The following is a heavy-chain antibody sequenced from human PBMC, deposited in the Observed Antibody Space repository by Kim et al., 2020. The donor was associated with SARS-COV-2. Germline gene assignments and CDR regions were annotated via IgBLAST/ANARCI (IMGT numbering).Heavy chain of an antibody. J-gene: IGHJ3*02. Sequence: SVKVSCKASGGTFSSYAISWVRQAPGQGLEWMGGIIPIFGTANYAQKFQDRVTITADESTSTAYMELSSLRSEDTAVYYCARDCGYYYDSSGYYGDAFDIWGQGTMVTVSS. CDR2: IIPIFGTA. V-gene: IGHV1-69*13. D-gene: IGHD3-22*01. CDR1: GGTFSSYA. CDR3: ARDCGYYYDSSGYYGDAFDI.